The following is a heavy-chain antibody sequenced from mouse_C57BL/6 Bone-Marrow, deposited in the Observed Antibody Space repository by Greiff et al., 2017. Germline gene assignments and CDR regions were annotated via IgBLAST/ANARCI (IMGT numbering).Heavy chain of an antibody. CDR2: IDPENGDT. V-gene: IGHV14-4*01. CDR3: NTFQLKPWFAY. D-gene: IGHD3-2*02. CDR1: GFNIKDDY. Sequence: VQLQQSGAELVRPGASVKLSCTASGFNIKDDYMHWVKQRPEQGLEWIGWIDPENGDTEYASKFQGKATITADTSSNTAYLQLSSLTSEDTAVYYCNTFQLKPWFAYWGQGTLVTVSA. J-gene: IGHJ3*01.